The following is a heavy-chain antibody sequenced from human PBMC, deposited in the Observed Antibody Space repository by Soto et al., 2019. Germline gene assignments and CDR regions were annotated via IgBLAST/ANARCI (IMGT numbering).Heavy chain of an antibody. CDR2: IIPILGIA. V-gene: IGHV1-69*02. CDR1: GGTFSSYT. J-gene: IGHJ3*02. CDR3: ERARGRWGYDAFDI. Sequence: QVQLVQSGAEVKKPGSSVKVSCKASGGTFSSYTISWVRQAPGQGLEWMGRIIPILGIANYAQKFQGRVTITADKYTSTAYMELSSLRSEDTAVYYCERARGRWGYDAFDIWGQGTMVTVSS. D-gene: IGHD3-16*01.